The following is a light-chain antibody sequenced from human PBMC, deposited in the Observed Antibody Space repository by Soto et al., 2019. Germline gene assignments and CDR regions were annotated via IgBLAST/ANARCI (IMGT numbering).Light chain of an antibody. V-gene: IGKV3-20*01. CDR2: AAS. J-gene: IGKJ1*01. CDR1: QSVSSSY. CDR3: QQYASSPEWT. Sequence: EIVLTQSPGTLSLSLGGRATLSCRASQSVSSSYLAWYQQKPGQAPRLLIYAASSRATGIPDRFSGSGSGSDFTLTISRLEPEDFAVYYCQQYASSPEWTFGQGTKVEIK.